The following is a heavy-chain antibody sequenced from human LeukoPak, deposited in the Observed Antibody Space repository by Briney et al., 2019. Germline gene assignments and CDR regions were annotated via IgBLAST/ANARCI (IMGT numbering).Heavy chain of an antibody. CDR1: GFTFSSYW. CDR3: AKEEGYYYDSGGYYVEYFQH. J-gene: IGHJ1*01. D-gene: IGHD3-22*01. CDR2: ISGSGGTT. V-gene: IGHV3-23*01. Sequence: GGSLRLSCAASGFTFSSYWMSWVRQAPGKGLEWVSAISGSGGTTYYADSVKGRFTFSRDNSKNTLYLQMNSLRAEDTAVYYCAKEEGYYYDSGGYYVEYFQHWGQGTLVTVSS.